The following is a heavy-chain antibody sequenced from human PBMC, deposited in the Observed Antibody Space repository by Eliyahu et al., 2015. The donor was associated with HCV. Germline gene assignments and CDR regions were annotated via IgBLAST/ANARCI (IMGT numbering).Heavy chain of an antibody. Sequence: EVQLVESGGGLVKPGGSLRLSCAASGFTFSSYSMNWVRQAPGKGLEWVSSISSSSSYIYYADSVKGRFTISRDNAKNSLYLQMNSLRAEDTAVYYCARDELSRYNWNPAFDYWGQGTLVTVSS. V-gene: IGHV3-21*01. CDR2: ISSSSSYI. CDR1: GFTFSSYS. D-gene: IGHD1-20*01. J-gene: IGHJ4*02. CDR3: ARDELSRYNWNPAFDY.